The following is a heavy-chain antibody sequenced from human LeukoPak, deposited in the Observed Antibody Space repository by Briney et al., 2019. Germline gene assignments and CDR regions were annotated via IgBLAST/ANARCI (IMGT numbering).Heavy chain of an antibody. CDR2: MWYDGSNK. CDR3: ARAGQWLVDAGEMPSGFDY. Sequence: GGSLRLSCAASGFTFSSYGMHWVRQAPGKGLEWVAVMWYDGSNKYYADSVKGRFTISRENSKNTLYLQMNSLRAEDTAVYYCARAGQWLVDAGEMPSGFDYWGQGTLVTVSS. CDR1: GFTFSSYG. V-gene: IGHV3-33*01. D-gene: IGHD6-19*01. J-gene: IGHJ4*02.